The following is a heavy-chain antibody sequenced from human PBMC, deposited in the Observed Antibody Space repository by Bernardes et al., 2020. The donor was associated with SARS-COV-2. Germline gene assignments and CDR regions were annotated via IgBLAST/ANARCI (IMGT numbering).Heavy chain of an antibody. CDR1: GFTVSSNY. V-gene: IGHV3-66*01. D-gene: IGHD3-3*01. J-gene: IGHJ6*02. Sequence: GSLRLSCAASGFTVSSNYMSWVRQAPGKGLEWVSVIYSGGSTYYADSVKGRFTISRDNSKNTLYLQMNSLRAEDTAVYYCAREDFWSGYFYGMDVWGQGTTVTVSS. CDR3: AREDFWSGYFYGMDV. CDR2: IYSGGST.